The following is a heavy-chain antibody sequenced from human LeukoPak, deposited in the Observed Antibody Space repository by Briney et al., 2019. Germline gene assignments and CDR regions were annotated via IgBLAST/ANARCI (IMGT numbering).Heavy chain of an antibody. CDR2: IYYSGST. J-gene: IGHJ4*02. V-gene: IGHV4-39*01. CDR1: GGSISSSSYY. CDR3: ARLYYDSSGYYQICYFDY. D-gene: IGHD3-22*01. Sequence: IPSETLSLTCTVSGGSISSSSYYWGWIRQPPGKGLEWIGSIYYSGSTYYNPSLKSRVTISVDMSKNQFSLNLSSVTAADTAVYYCARLYYDSSGYYQICYFDYWGQGTLVTVSS.